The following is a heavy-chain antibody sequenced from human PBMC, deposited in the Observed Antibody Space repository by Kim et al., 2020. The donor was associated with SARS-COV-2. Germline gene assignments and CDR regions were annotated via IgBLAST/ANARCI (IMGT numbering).Heavy chain of an antibody. CDR3: ARGGFCTGADCRGAFDL. Sequence: GGSLRLSCAASGFTFSNYWMHWVRQVPGKELVWVSHIDNDGRRTTYADSVRGRFTISRDNAKNTLYLQVNSLRADDTAVYYCARGGFCTGADCRGAFDLWGQGTMVTVSS. CDR2: IDNDGRRT. J-gene: IGHJ3*01. V-gene: IGHV3-74*01. D-gene: IGHD2-8*02. CDR1: GFTFSNYW.